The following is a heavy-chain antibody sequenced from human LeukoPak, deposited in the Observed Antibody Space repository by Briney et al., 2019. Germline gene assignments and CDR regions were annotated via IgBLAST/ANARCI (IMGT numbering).Heavy chain of an antibody. D-gene: IGHD3-22*01. J-gene: IGHJ5*02. CDR1: GYTFTSYG. V-gene: IGHV1-18*01. CDR3: ARTFHYYDSSGYYA. Sequence: ASVKVSCKASGYTFTSYGISWVRQAPGQGLEWMGWISAYNGNTNYAQKFQGRVTMTRDTSISTAYTELSRLRSDDTAVYYCARTFHYYDSSGYYAWGQGTLVTVSS. CDR2: ISAYNGNT.